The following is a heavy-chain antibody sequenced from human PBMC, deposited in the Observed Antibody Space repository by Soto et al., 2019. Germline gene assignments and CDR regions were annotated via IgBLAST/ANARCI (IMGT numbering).Heavy chain of an antibody. D-gene: IGHD5-12*01. Sequence: ASVKVSCKASGYTFFTYYISWVRQAPGQGRDWMGWISTYSGDTKYAQKFQGRVTMTTDTSTTTAYLELRSLRSDDTAVYYCARRHGPTTSENWFDPWGQGTLVTVSS. CDR1: GYTFFTYY. V-gene: IGHV1-18*01. CDR3: ARRHGPTTSENWFDP. CDR2: ISTYSGDT. J-gene: IGHJ5*02.